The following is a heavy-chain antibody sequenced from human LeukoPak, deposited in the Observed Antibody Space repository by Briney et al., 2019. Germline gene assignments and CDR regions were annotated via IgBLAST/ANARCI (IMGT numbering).Heavy chain of an antibody. V-gene: IGHV7-4-1*02. Sequence: ASVKVSCKASGYTFTSYAMNWVRQAPGQGLEWMGWINTNTGNPTYAQGFTGRFVSSLDTSVSTAYLQISSLKAEDTAVYYCARLGVYCSSTSCYTAYYGMDVWGQGTTVTVSS. J-gene: IGHJ6*02. CDR2: INTNTGNP. CDR1: GYTFTSYA. CDR3: ARLGVYCSSTSCYTAYYGMDV. D-gene: IGHD2-2*02.